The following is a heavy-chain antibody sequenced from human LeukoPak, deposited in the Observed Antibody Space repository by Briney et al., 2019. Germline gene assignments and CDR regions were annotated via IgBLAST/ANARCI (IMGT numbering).Heavy chain of an antibody. CDR1: GGSISSSSYY. Sequence: SETLSLTCTVSGGSISSSSYYWGGIRQPPGRGLEGVGSIYYSGGTYDNPSLKSRVTISVDTSKNQFSLKLSSVTAADTAVYYCARGGITMVRGIYFDYWGQGILVTVSS. CDR2: IYYSGGT. V-gene: IGHV4-39*07. CDR3: ARGGITMVRGIYFDY. D-gene: IGHD3-10*01. J-gene: IGHJ4*02.